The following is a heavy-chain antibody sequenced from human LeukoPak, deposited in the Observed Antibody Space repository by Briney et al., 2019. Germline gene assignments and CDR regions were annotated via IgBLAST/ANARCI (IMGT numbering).Heavy chain of an antibody. CDR2: INSDGSST. J-gene: IGHJ4*02. V-gene: IGHV3-74*01. CDR3: ARSDYVWGSYRLDY. D-gene: IGHD3-16*02. Sequence: GVSLRLSCAASGFTFSSYWMHWVRQAPGKGLVWVSRINSDGSSTSYADSVKRRFTISRDNAKNTLYLQMNSLRAEDTAVYYCARSDYVWGSYRLDYWGQGTLVTVSS. CDR1: GFTFSSYW.